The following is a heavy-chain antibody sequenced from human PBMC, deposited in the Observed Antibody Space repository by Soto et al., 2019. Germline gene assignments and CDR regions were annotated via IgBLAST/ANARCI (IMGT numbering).Heavy chain of an antibody. J-gene: IGHJ4*02. D-gene: IGHD1-7*01. CDR3: AKGSNWNWGLYFAY. CDR2: IGSSGGNT. Sequence: EVLLLESGGGLVQPGGSLRLSCAASGFTFSSYAMNWVRQAPGRGLEWVSTIGSSGGNTYYADSVKGRFTISRDDSKNTLYLLMNSLRPDDTALYYCAKGSNWNWGLYFAYWGQGNLVTVSS. CDR1: GFTFSSYA. V-gene: IGHV3-23*01.